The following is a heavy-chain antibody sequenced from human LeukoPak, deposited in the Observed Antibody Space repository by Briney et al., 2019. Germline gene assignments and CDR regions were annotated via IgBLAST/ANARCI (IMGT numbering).Heavy chain of an antibody. CDR3: ARVYGSGSYHFDY. CDR2: ISSSSSYT. D-gene: IGHD3-10*01. J-gene: IGHJ4*02. V-gene: IGHV3-11*05. CDR1: GFTFSDYY. Sequence: GGSLRLSCAASGFTFSDYYMSWIRQAPGKGLEWVSYISSSSSYTNYADSVKGRFTISRDNAKNSLYLQMNSLRAEDTAVYYCARVYGSGSYHFDYWGQGTLVVVSS.